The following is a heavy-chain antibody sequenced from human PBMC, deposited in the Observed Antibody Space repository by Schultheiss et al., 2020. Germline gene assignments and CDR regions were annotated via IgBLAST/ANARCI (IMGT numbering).Heavy chain of an antibody. J-gene: IGHJ4*02. CDR2: ISSSSSTI. D-gene: IGHD3-10*01. CDR1: GFTFSSYA. V-gene: IGHV3-48*02. Sequence: GGSLRLSCAASGFTFSSYAMSWVRQAPGKGLEWVSYISSSSSTIYYADSVKGRFTISRDNAKNSLYLQMNSLRDEDTAVYYCARDCPSGGSGSYLLPFDYWGQGTLVTVSS. CDR3: ARDCPSGGSGSYLLPFDY.